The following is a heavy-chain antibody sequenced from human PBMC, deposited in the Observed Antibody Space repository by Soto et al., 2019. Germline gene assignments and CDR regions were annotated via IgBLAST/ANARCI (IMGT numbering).Heavy chain of an antibody. CDR2: INHSGST. CDR3: ARGRDGIRSSSCDFDY. V-gene: IGHV4-34*01. D-gene: IGHD6-6*01. CDR1: GGSFSGYY. J-gene: IGHJ4*02. Sequence: SETLSLTCAVYGGSFSGYYWSWIRQPPGKGLEWIGEINHSGSTNYNPSLKSRVTISVDTSKNQFSLKLSSVTAADTAVYYCARGRDGIRSSSCDFDYWGQGTLVTVSS.